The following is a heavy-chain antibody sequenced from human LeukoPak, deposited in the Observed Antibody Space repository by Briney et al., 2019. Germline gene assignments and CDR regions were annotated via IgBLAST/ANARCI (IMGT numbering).Heavy chain of an antibody. D-gene: IGHD3-10*01. Sequence: SGTLSLTCAVSGVSISSSNWGSGGRQPPGEGLGWIGEIYDSGSTNYNPSLKSRVTISVDKSKNQFSLTLSSVTAADTAVYYCARDYYGSGSTFDYWGQGTLVTVSS. CDR3: ARDYYGSGSTFDY. J-gene: IGHJ4*02. V-gene: IGHV4-4*02. CDR2: IYDSGST. CDR1: GVSISSSNW.